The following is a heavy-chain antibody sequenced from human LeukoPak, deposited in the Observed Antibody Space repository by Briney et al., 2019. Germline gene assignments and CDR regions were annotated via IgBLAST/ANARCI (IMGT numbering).Heavy chain of an antibody. CDR1: GFTFNSFW. J-gene: IGHJ4*02. V-gene: IGHV3-7*01. Sequence: PGGSLRLSCAASGFTFNSFWVSWVRQAPGKGLEWVANIKQDGSEKYYVDSVKGRFTISRDNAKNSLYLQMNSLRAEDTAVYYCARRYLDYWGQGTLVTVSS. CDR3: ARRYLDY. CDR2: IKQDGSEK.